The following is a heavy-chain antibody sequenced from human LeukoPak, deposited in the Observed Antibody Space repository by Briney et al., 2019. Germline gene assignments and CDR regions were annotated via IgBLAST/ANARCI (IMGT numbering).Heavy chain of an antibody. Sequence: PGGSLRLSCAASGFIFSNYAMHWVRQAPGKGLEWVAIIWFDGSNEYHADSVKGRLTISRDNSMNTVYLQMNGLRDEDTAIYYCARGLGYSYGYGIDNWGQGTLVTVSS. V-gene: IGHV3-33*08. D-gene: IGHD5-18*01. CDR1: GFIFSNYA. J-gene: IGHJ4*02. CDR2: IWFDGSNE. CDR3: ARGLGYSYGYGIDN.